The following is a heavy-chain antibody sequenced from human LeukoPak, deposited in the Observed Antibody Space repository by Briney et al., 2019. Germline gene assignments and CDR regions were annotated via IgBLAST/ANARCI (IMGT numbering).Heavy chain of an antibody. D-gene: IGHD3-22*01. Sequence: GGSLRLSCAASGFTFDDYAMHWVRQAPGKGLEWVSGISWNSGSIGYADSVKGRFTISRDNAKNSLYLQMNSLRAEDTALYYCAKDNQFESSGYYDCWGQGTLVTVSS. CDR2: ISWNSGSI. V-gene: IGHV3-9*01. CDR3: AKDNQFESSGYYDC. CDR1: GFTFDDYA. J-gene: IGHJ4*02.